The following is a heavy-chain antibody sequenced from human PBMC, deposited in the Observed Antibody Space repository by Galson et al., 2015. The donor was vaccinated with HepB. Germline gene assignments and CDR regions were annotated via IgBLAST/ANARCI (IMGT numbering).Heavy chain of an antibody. CDR2: ISDSGFRI. CDR1: GFTFSSYA. CDR3: ALNSSPRYYYYMDV. D-gene: IGHD6-13*01. Sequence: SLRLSCAASGFTFSSYAMSWVRQAPGKGLEWVSVISDSGFRIFYADSVRGRFTISRDNSKNTLYLQMNSLSVGDSAIYYCALNSSPRYYYYMDVWGKGTTVTVSS. J-gene: IGHJ6*03. V-gene: IGHV3-23*01.